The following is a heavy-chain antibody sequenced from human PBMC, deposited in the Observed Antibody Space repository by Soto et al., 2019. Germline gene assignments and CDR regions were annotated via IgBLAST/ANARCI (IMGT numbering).Heavy chain of an antibody. CDR1: GGCICGWY. J-gene: IGHJ6*02. D-gene: IGHD6-19*01. CDR2: INHSGST. V-gene: IGHV4-34*01. Sequence: PLELRSVACAVGGGCICGWYWSWIRQPPGKGLEWIGEINHSGSTNYNPSLKSRVTISVDTSKNQFSVKLISVTAADRAVYYCARGFYSSGWYGGAYYYCVRDVWGQGTTVPVSS. CDR3: ARGFYSSGWYGGAYYYCVRDV.